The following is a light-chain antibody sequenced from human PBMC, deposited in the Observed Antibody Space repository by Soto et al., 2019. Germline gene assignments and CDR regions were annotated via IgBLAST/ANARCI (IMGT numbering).Light chain of an antibody. CDR1: QSVSGW. CDR2: DAS. V-gene: IGKV1-5*01. Sequence: DIQMTQSPSTLSASVGDRVTITCRASQSVSGWLAWYQQKPGEAPKLLIYDASTLASGVPSRFSGSGSGTEFTLTISSLQPDDFATYYCQQYNSYSFGQGTKVDIK. J-gene: IGKJ1*01. CDR3: QQYNSYS.